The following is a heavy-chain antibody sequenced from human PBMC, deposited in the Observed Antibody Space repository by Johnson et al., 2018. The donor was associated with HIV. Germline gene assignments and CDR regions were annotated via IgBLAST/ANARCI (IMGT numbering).Heavy chain of an antibody. J-gene: IGHJ3*02. D-gene: IGHD2-2*01. Sequence: QVQLVESGGGVVQPGRSLRLSCAASGFTFSSYAMHWVRQAPGKGLEWVAVISYDGSNKYYADSVKGRFTISRDNAKNSLYLQMNSLRAEDTAVYYCATTFCTSCSVGKFGTFDIWGQGTMVTVSS. CDR3: ATTFCTSCSVGKFGTFDI. CDR2: ISYDGSNK. CDR1: GFTFSSYA. V-gene: IGHV3-30*04.